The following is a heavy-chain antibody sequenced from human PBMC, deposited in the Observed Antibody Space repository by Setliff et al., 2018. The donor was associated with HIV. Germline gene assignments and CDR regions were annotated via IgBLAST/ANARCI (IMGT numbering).Heavy chain of an antibody. J-gene: IGHJ6*03. D-gene: IGHD2-15*01. CDR2: ISNNGGKT. Sequence: LRLSCAASGFTFSSYAMTWVRQAPGKGLEWVSSISNNGGKTYYADSVKGRFTISRDKSKNTLYLQLNSLRAEDTAVYYCAKHECSGGCYYYMDVWGKGIMVTVSS. CDR1: GFTFSSYA. CDR3: AKHECSGGCYYYMDV. V-gene: IGHV3-23*01.